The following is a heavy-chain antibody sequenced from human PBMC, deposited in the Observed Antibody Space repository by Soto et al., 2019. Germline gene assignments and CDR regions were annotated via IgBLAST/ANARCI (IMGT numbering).Heavy chain of an antibody. J-gene: IGHJ6*02. CDR3: ARGLGGNTLDYYYGMDV. D-gene: IGHD2-15*01. Sequence: QVQLVQSGAEVKKPGASVKVSCKASGYTFTGYYMHWVRQAPGQGLEWMGWINPNSGGTNYAQKFQGWVNMTRDTSISTAYMELSRLRSDATAVYYCARGLGGNTLDYYYGMDVWGQGTTVTVSS. CDR1: GYTFTGYY. V-gene: IGHV1-2*04. CDR2: INPNSGGT.